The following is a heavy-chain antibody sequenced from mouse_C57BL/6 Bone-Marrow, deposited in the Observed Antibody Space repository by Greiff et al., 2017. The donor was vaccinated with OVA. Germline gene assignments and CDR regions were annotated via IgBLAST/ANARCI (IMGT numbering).Heavy chain of an antibody. D-gene: IGHD2-4*01. Sequence: QVQLQQPGAELVRPGSSVKLSCKASGYTFTSYWMDWVKQRPGQGLEWIGNIYPSDSETHYNQKFKDKATLTVDKSSSTAYMQLSSLTSEDSAVYYCARSEYDYAYYFDYWGQGTTLTVSS. CDR2: IYPSDSET. J-gene: IGHJ2*01. CDR1: GYTFTSYW. V-gene: IGHV1-61*01. CDR3: ARSEYDYAYYFDY.